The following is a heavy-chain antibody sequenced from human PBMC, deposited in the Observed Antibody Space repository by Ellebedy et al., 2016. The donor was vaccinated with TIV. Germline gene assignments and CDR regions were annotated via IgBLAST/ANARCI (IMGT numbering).Heavy chain of an antibody. V-gene: IGHV3-23*01. CDR1: GFTFSSYA. CDR2: ISGSGGST. CDR3: AKDIYTMGLYYFDY. Sequence: GESLKISCAASGFTFSSYAMSWVRQAPGKGLEWVSAISGSGGSTYYADSVKGRFTISRDNSKNTLYLQMNSLRAEDTAVYYCAKDIYTMGLYYFDYWGQGTLVTVSS. D-gene: IGHD3-10*01. J-gene: IGHJ4*02.